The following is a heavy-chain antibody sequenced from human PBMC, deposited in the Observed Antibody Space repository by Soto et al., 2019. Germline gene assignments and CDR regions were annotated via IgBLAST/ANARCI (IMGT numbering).Heavy chain of an antibody. Sequence: ASVKVSCKASGYTFTSYGISWVRQAPGQGLEWMGWISAYNGNTNYAQKLQGRVTMTTDTSTSTAYMELRSLRSDDTAVYYCARALVDIVVAQTPGVDYWGQGTLVTVYS. V-gene: IGHV1-18*04. CDR1: GYTFTSYG. CDR3: ARALVDIVVAQTPGVDY. D-gene: IGHD5-12*01. J-gene: IGHJ4*02. CDR2: ISAYNGNT.